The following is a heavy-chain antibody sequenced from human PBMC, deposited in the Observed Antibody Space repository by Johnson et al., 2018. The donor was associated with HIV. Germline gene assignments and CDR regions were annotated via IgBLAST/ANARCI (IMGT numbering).Heavy chain of an antibody. CDR2: ISWNSGSI. J-gene: IGHJ3*02. CDR1: GFTFDDYA. Sequence: VQLVESGGGLVQPGRSLRLSCAASGFTFDDYAMHWVRQAPGKGLEWVSGISWNSGSIGYADSVKGRFTISRDNSKNTLYLQMNSLRAEDTAVYYCARVTQQVVRVGSDAVDIWGQGTMVTVSS. D-gene: IGHD4-23*01. V-gene: IGHV3-9*01. CDR3: ARVTQQVVRVGSDAVDI.